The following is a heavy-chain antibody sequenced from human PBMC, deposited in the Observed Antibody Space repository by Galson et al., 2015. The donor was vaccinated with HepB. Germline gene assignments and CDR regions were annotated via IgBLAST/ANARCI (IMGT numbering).Heavy chain of an antibody. CDR2: ISSSSSTI. CDR1: GFTFSSYS. V-gene: IGHV3-48*01. J-gene: IGHJ3*02. D-gene: IGHD3-10*01. Sequence: SLRLSCAASGFTFSSYSMNWVRQAPGEGLEWVSYISSSSSTIYYADSVKGRFTISRDNAKNSLYLQMNSLRAEDTAVYYCARERPELLWFGEFDAFDIWGQGTMVTVSS. CDR3: ARERPELLWFGEFDAFDI.